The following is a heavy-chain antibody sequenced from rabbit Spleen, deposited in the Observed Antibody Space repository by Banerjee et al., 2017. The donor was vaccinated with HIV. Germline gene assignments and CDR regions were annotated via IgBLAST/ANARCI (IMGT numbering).Heavy chain of an antibody. Sequence: QEQLTETGGGLVQPGGSLTLTCTVSGFSFSSNWICWVRQAPGKGLEWIACIDTSNGDTDYANWPKGRFTISKASSTTVTLQMTSLTAADTATYFCARNYVNAFDPWGQGTLVTVS. CDR2: IDTSNGDT. J-gene: IGHJ2*01. V-gene: IGHV1S45*01. D-gene: IGHD1-1*01. CDR1: GFSFSSNW. CDR3: ARNYVNAFDP.